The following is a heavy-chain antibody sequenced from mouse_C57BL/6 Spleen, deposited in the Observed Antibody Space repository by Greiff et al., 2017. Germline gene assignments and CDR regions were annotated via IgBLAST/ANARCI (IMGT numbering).Heavy chain of an antibody. V-gene: IGHV1-81*01. CDR2: IYPRSGNT. J-gene: IGHJ1*03. Sequence: QVQLQQSGAELARPGASVKLSCKASGYTFTSYGISWVKQRTGQGLEWIGEIYPRSGNTYYNEKFKGKATLTADKSSSTAYMELRSLTSEDSAVYVCARGYYGRSQGYFDVWGTGTTVTVSS. CDR3: ARGYYGRSQGYFDV. D-gene: IGHD1-1*01. CDR1: GYTFTSYG.